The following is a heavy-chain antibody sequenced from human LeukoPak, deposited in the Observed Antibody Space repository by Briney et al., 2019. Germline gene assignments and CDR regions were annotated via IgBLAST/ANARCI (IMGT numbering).Heavy chain of an antibody. D-gene: IGHD3-22*01. V-gene: IGHV3-48*04. Sequence: GGSLRLSCAASGFTFSDYGMNWVRQAPRKGLEWVSYISSSGSTIYYADSVKGRFTVSRDNAKASLYLQMNSLRAEDTAVYYCAKVVVDYYDSSAPHRTFDPWGQGTLVTVSS. CDR2: ISSSGSTI. J-gene: IGHJ5*02. CDR1: GFTFSDYG. CDR3: AKVVVDYYDSSAPHRTFDP.